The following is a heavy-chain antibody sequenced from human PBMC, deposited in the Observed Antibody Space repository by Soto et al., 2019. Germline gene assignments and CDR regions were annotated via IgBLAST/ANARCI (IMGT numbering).Heavy chain of an antibody. J-gene: IGHJ4*02. V-gene: IGHV1-3*01. CDR2: INAGDGNT. CDR3: AREYSSSSGFDF. Sequence: AASVKVSCKASGYTFSNYAIHWVRQAPGQRLEWMGWINAGDGNTRYSQTFQGRVSITRDTYASTVYMELSRLRSEDTAAYYCAREYSSSSGFDFWGQGILVTVSS. CDR1: GYTFSNYA. D-gene: IGHD6-6*01.